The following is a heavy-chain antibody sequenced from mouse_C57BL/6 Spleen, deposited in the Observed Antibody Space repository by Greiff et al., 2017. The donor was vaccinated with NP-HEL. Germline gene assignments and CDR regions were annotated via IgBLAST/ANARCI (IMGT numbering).Heavy chain of an antibody. Sequence: VQLQQSGTVLARPGASVKMSCKTSGYTFTSYWMHWVKQRPGQGLEWIGVIYPGNSDTSYNQKFKGKAKLTAVTSASTAYMELSSLTNEDSAVDYCTRSTGTGYFDCWGQGTTLTVSS. J-gene: IGHJ2*01. CDR1: GYTFTSYW. CDR3: TRSTGTGYFDC. CDR2: IYPGNSDT. V-gene: IGHV1-5*01. D-gene: IGHD4-1*01.